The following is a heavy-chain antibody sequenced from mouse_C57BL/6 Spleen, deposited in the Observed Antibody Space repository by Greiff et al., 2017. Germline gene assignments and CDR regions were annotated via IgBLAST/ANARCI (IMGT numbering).Heavy chain of an antibody. D-gene: IGHD2-4*01. Sequence: VQLQQPGAELVKPGASVKMSCKASGYTFTSYWITWVKQRPGQGLEWIGDIYPGSGSTNYNEKFKSKATLTVDTSSSTAYMQLSSLTSEDSAVYYCAMFCRYDYDRYLDDWGTGTTVTVSS. CDR3: AMFCRYDYDRYLDD. V-gene: IGHV1-55*01. CDR2: IYPGSGST. CDR1: GYTFTSYW. J-gene: IGHJ1*03.